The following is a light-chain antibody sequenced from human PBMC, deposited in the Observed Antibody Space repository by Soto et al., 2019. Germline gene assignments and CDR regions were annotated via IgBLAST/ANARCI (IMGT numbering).Light chain of an antibody. CDR3: LLTYGGGPLVV. CDR1: TGAVTSGHY. J-gene: IGLJ2*01. CDR2: DTT. V-gene: IGLV7-46*01. Sequence: QTVVTQDPSLTVSPGGTVTLTCASSTGAVTSGHYPYWFQQKPGQAPTTLIYDTTYRHSWTPARFSGSLLGGKAALTLSGAQPEDEDDYYCLLTYGGGPLVVFGGGTKLTVL.